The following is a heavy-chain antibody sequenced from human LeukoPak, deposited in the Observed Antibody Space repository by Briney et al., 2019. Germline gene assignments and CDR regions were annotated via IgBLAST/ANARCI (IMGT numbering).Heavy chain of an antibody. V-gene: IGHV1-8*01. CDR1: GYTFTSYD. CDR2: MNPNSGNT. Sequence: ASVKVSCKASGYTFTSYDINWVRQAAGQGLEWMGWMNPNSGNTGSAQQFQGRVTLTRDTSISTAYMELNSLRSEDTAVYYCARGNVVVPAASLSWFDPWGQGTLVTVSS. CDR3: ARGNVVVPAASLSWFDP. D-gene: IGHD2-2*01. J-gene: IGHJ5*02.